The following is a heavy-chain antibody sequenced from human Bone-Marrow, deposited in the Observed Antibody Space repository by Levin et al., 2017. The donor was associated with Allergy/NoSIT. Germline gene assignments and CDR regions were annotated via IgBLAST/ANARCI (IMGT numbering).Heavy chain of an antibody. J-gene: IGHJ3*01. CDR1: GFSLSNYW. CDR3: VRDANYYDGSYYYDVFDV. D-gene: IGHD3-22*01. Sequence: GESLKISCAASGFSLSNYWMTWVRQAPGKGLEWVANIKRDGSVKYFVDSVKGRFTISRDNAQNSLYLQMNTLRAEDTAVYYWVRDANYYDGSYYYDVFDVWGQGTMVTVSS. V-gene: IGHV3-7*01. CDR2: IKRDGSVK.